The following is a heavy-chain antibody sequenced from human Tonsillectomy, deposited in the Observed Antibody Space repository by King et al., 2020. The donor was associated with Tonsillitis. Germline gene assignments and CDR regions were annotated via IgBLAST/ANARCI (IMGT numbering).Heavy chain of an antibody. D-gene: IGHD3-10*01. J-gene: IGHJ4*02. CDR1: GFTFNNYA. V-gene: IGHV3-23*04. Sequence: VQLVESGGGLVQPGGSLRLSCAASGFTFNNYAMSWVRQAPGKGLEWVSYVSGSGGTTYYTDSVKGRFTVSRANSKNTVYLQMNSLRADDTAVYYCARDPSWGDFDYWGQGTLAT. CDR3: ARDPSWGDFDY. CDR2: VSGSGGTT.